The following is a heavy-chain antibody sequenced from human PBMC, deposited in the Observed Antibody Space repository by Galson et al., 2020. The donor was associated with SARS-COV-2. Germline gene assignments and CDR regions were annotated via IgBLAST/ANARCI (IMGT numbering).Heavy chain of an antibody. D-gene: IGHD1-26*01. Sequence: GGSLRLSCAASGFTFTNYAIHWVRQAPGKGLEWVAVISHDGRIEDYADSVKGRFTISRDNSDNMLFLQMDSLRADDTAVYYCARDVSGGASDIWGQGTMVTVSS. CDR3: ARDVSGGASDI. CDR2: ISHDGRIE. V-gene: IGHV3-30*04. CDR1: GFTFTNYA. J-gene: IGHJ3*02.